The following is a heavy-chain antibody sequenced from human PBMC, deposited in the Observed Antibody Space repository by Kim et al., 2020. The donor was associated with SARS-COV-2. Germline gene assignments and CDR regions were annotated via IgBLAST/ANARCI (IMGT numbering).Heavy chain of an antibody. D-gene: IGHD3-10*01. CDR2: IIPILGIA. CDR3: ARASDYGSGNWWFDP. CDR1: GGTFSSYA. V-gene: IGHV1-69*04. J-gene: IGHJ5*02. Sequence: SVKVSCKASGGTFSSYAISWVRQAPGQGLEWMGRIIPILGIANYAQKFQGRVTITADKSTSTAYMELSSLRSEDTAVYYCARASDYGSGNWWFDPWGQGTLVTVSS.